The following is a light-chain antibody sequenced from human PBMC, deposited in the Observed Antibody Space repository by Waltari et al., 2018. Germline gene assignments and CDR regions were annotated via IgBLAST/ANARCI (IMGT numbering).Light chain of an antibody. V-gene: IGLV1-47*01. Sequence: QSVVTQPPSASETPGQRVTISCSGSGSHVGRHYVPWYQQVPGTAPKVVIYRNDRRPSGVPDRFSGSKSGTSASLAISGLRSEDEADYYCAVWDDSVSGWVFGGGTKLTVL. CDR1: GSHVGRHY. CDR3: AVWDDSVSGWV. J-gene: IGLJ3*02. CDR2: RND.